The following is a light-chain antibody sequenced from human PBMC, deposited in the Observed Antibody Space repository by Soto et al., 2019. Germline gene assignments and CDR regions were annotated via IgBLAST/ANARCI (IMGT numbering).Light chain of an antibody. CDR1: QTISNW. CDR3: HQYENWPQT. V-gene: IGKV1-5*03. CDR2: KAS. Sequence: IQMTQSPSTLSASVGDRVTITCQASQTISNWLAWYQQKPGKAPKLLIYKASTLESGVPSRFSGGGSGTDFTLTISSLQPEDFALYYCHQYENWPQTFGQGTKVDI. J-gene: IGKJ1*01.